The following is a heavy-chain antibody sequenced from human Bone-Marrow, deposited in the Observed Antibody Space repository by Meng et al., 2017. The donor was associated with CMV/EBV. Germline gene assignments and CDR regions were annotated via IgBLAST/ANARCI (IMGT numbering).Heavy chain of an antibody. CDR1: GGSFSGYY. CDR2: INHSGST. D-gene: IGHD5-12*01. CDR3: ARGRRLSLGATIYDYDY. V-gene: IGHV4-34*01. Sequence: SQTLSLTCAVYGGSFSGYYWSWIRQPPGKGLEWIGEINHSGSTNYNPSLKSRVTISVDTSKNPFSLKLRSVTAADTAVYYSARGRRLSLGATIYDYDYCDQRTLVVASS. J-gene: IGHJ4*02.